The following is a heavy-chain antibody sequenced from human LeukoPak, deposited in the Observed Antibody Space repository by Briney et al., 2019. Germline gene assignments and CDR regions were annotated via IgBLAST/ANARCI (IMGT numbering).Heavy chain of an antibody. D-gene: IGHD3-22*01. J-gene: IGHJ4*02. CDR1: GYTFTSYG. Sequence: ASVEVSCKASGYTFTSYGISWVRQAPGQGLEWMGWISAYNGNTNYAQKLQGRVTMTTDTSTSTAYMELRSLRSDDTAVYYCATGGGYYYDSSGYMIAYWGQGTLVTVSS. CDR2: ISAYNGNT. CDR3: ATGGGYYYDSSGYMIAY. V-gene: IGHV1-18*01.